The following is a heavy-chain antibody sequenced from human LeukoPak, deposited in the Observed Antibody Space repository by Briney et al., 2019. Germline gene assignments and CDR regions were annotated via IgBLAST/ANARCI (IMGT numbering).Heavy chain of an antibody. CDR2: IYSGGST. Sequence: GGSLRLSCAASGFTVSNNYMSWVRQAPGKGLEWVSVIYSGGSTYYADSVKGRFTISRDNSKNTLYLQMNSLRAEDTAVYYCARDASNDFWSGYFRHWGQGTLVTVSS. CDR1: GFTVSNNY. D-gene: IGHD3-3*01. V-gene: IGHV3-66*02. J-gene: IGHJ1*01. CDR3: ARDASNDFWSGYFRH.